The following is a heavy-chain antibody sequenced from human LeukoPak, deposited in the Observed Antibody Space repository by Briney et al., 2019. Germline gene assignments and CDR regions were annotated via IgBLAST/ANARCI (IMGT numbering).Heavy chain of an antibody. D-gene: IGHD5-12*01. CDR1: GFNVTRYS. Sequence: GGSLRLSCVASGFNVTRYSVHWVRQSPGEGLEWVSSISSSGAYTYYADSLRGRFTISRDNAKSSLYLQMNSLRDGDTALYYCARCRYDTLGGDSFDVWGQGTMVTVSS. CDR2: ISSSGAYT. CDR3: ARCRYDTLGGDSFDV. V-gene: IGHV3-21*01. J-gene: IGHJ3*01.